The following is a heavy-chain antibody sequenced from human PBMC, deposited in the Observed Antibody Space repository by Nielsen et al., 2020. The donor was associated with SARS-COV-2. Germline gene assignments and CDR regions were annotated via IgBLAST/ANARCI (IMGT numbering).Heavy chain of an antibody. J-gene: IGHJ4*02. Sequence: ESLKISCTVSGCSVSSYYWSWIRQPPGKGLEWIGYIYYSGSTNYNPSLKSRVTISVDTSKNQFSLKLSSVTAADTAVYYCARGNTYYYDTPGLDYWGQGTLVTVSS. CDR3: ARGNTYYYDTPGLDY. D-gene: IGHD3-22*01. V-gene: IGHV4-59*08. CDR1: GCSVSSYY. CDR2: IYYSGST.